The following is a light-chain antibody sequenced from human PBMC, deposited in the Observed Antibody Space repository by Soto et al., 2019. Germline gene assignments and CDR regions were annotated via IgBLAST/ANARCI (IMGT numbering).Light chain of an antibody. CDR1: QSISSNY. J-gene: IGKJ1*01. V-gene: IGKV3-20*01. CDR3: QQYASSPRT. CDR2: GAS. Sequence: EIVLTQSPGTLSMSPGERATLSCRASQSISSNYLAWYQQKPGQAPRLLIDGASSMATGIPDRFSGSGSGTDFSLTISRLEAEDFAGYYCQQYASSPRTFGQGTKVDFK.